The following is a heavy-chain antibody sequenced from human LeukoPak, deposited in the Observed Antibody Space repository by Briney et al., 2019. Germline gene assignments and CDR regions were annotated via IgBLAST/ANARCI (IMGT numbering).Heavy chain of an antibody. Sequence: PSETLSLTCTVSGGSISSYYWSWIRQPPGKGLEWIGYIYYSGSTNYNPSLKSRVTISVDTSKNQFSLKLSSVTAADTAIYYCARDRPTVIVPAYFDSWGQGTLVTVSS. J-gene: IGHJ4*02. D-gene: IGHD2-2*01. CDR1: GGSISSYY. CDR3: ARDRPTVIVPAYFDS. CDR2: IYYSGST. V-gene: IGHV4-59*01.